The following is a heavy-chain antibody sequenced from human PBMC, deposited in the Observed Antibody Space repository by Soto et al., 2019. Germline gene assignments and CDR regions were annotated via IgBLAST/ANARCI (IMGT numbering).Heavy chain of an antibody. CDR3: ARTRSAWSDFHYYSLDV. CDR2: ISYDSTKT. D-gene: IGHD1-26*01. Sequence: GGSLRLSCAASGFTFNSYGMHWVRQGPGNGLEWVAFISYDSTKTYYADSVKGRFTISRDNSNSALYVQMNSLTGEDTTVYYCARTRSAWSDFHYYSLDVWGQGTTVTVSS. J-gene: IGHJ6*02. V-gene: IGHV3-30*03. CDR1: GFTFNSYG.